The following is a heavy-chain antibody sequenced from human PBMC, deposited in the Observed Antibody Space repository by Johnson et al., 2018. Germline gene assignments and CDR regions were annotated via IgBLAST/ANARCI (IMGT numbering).Heavy chain of an antibody. CDR1: GFTFSSYG. V-gene: IGHV3-33*01. D-gene: IGHD3-3*01. CDR3: ARGDNYDFWSGQYYYYYYGMDV. CDR2: IWYDGSNK. Sequence: QVQLQESGGGVVQPGRSLRLSCAASGFTFSSYGMHWVRQAPGKGLEWVAVIWYDGSNKYYADSVKGRFTISRDNSKNTLYLQMNSLRAEDTAVYYCARGDNYDFWSGQYYYYYYGMDVWGQGTTVTVSS. J-gene: IGHJ6*02.